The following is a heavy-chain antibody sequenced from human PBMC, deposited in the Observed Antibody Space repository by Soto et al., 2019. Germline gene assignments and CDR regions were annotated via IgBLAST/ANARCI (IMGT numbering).Heavy chain of an antibody. CDR1: GDSFSTLG. J-gene: IGHJ4*02. CDR3: ATAHSSGWYFFDY. Sequence: QVQLVQSGAEVREPGSSVQVSCKASGDSFSTLGINWVRQAPGQGLEWMGGIIPMFGKGRYAQRFQGRATLTADKSTSTAYMELSSLRSDDTAVYYCATAHSSGWYFFDYWGQGSLVTVSS. V-gene: IGHV1-69*06. D-gene: IGHD6-19*01. CDR2: IIPMFGKG.